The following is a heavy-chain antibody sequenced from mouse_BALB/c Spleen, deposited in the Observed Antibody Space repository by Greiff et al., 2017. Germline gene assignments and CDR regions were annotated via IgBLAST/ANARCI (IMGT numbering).Heavy chain of an antibody. CDR2: ISYSGST. V-gene: IGHV3-2*02. CDR3: ASYYGSTDAMDY. J-gene: IGHJ4*01. Sequence: EVKLVESGPGLVKPSQSLSLTCTVTGYSITSDYAWNWIRQFPGNKLEWMGYISYSGSTSYNPSLKSRISITRDTSKNQFFLQLNSVTTEDTATYYCASYYGSTDAMDYWGQGTSVTVSS. CDR1: GYSITSDYA. D-gene: IGHD1-1*01.